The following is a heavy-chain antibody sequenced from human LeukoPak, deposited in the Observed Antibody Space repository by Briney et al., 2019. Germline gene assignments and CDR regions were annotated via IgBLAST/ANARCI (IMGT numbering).Heavy chain of an antibody. CDR1: GGSISSSSYY. Sequence: SETLSLTCTVSGGSISSSSYYWGWIRQPPGKGLEWIGSIYYSGSTYYNPSLKSRVTISVDMSKNQFSLKLSSVTAADTAVYYCARGELRFLEWLSFFDYWGQGTLVTVSS. D-gene: IGHD3-3*01. J-gene: IGHJ4*02. CDR2: IYYSGST. V-gene: IGHV4-39*01. CDR3: ARGELRFLEWLSFFDY.